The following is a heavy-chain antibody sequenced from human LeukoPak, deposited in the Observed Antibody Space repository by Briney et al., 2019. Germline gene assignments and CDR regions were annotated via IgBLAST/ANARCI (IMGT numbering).Heavy chain of an antibody. CDR1: GYTFISYG. CDR3: ARGGGAAADYSYYYMDV. V-gene: IGHV1-18*01. J-gene: IGHJ6*03. CDR2: ISAYNGNT. D-gene: IGHD6-13*01. Sequence: ASVKVSCKASGYTFISYGITWVRQAPGQGLEWMGWISAYNGNTNYAQKLHGRVTMTTDTSTSTAYMELRSLRSDDTAVYYCARGGGAAADYSYYYMDVWGKGTTVTVSS.